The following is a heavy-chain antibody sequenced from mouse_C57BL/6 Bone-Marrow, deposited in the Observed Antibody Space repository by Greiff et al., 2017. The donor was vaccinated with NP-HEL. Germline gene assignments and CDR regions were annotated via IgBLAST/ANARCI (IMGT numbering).Heavy chain of an antibody. Sequence: QVQLQQSGAELARPGASVKLSCKASGYTFTSYGISWVKQRTGQGLEWIGEIYPRSGNTYYNEKFKGKATLTADKSSSTAYMELRSLTSEDSAVYFCAPEYYGSGSWFAYWGQGTLVTVSA. CDR1: GYTFTSYG. V-gene: IGHV1-81*01. CDR2: IYPRSGNT. D-gene: IGHD1-1*01. CDR3: APEYYGSGSWFAY. J-gene: IGHJ3*01.